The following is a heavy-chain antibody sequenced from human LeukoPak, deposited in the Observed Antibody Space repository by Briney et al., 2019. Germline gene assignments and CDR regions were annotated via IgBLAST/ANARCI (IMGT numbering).Heavy chain of an antibody. J-gene: IGHJ4*02. V-gene: IGHV3-30*04. CDR3: ATPEKQWHIFDY. CDR1: GFTFSSYA. D-gene: IGHD6-19*01. Sequence: AGRSLRLSCAASGFTFSSYAMHWVRQAPGKGLEWVAVISFDGSNKYHADSVKGRFTISRDNSKNTLYLQMNSLRAEDTAVYYCATPEKQWHIFDYWGRGTLVTVSS. CDR2: ISFDGSNK.